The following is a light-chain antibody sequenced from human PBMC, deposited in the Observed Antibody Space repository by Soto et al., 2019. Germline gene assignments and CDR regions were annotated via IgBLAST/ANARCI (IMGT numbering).Light chain of an antibody. Sequence: EVVLTQSAATGALSPGERATLCCRASQSFISYSAWYQHKPGQAPRLLIYDASNRATGIPARFSGSGSGTDFTLTLSSLEPEDFAVYYCQQRSTWPPITFGQGTRLEIK. CDR1: QSFISY. CDR2: DAS. CDR3: QQRSTWPPIT. V-gene: IGKV3-11*01. J-gene: IGKJ5*01.